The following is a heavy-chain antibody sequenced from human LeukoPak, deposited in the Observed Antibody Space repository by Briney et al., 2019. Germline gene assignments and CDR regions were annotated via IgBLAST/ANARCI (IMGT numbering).Heavy chain of an antibody. Sequence: SETLSLTCTVSGGSISSYYWRWIRQPPGKGLEWIGYIYYSGSTNYNPSLKSRVTISVDTSKNQFSLKLSSVTAADTAVYYCARVSKDAFDIWGQGTMVTVSS. V-gene: IGHV4-59*01. CDR1: GGSISSYY. J-gene: IGHJ3*02. CDR3: ARVSKDAFDI. CDR2: IYYSGST.